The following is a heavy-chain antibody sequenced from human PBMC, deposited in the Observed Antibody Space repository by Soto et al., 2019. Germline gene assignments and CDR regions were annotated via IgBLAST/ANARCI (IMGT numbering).Heavy chain of an antibody. D-gene: IGHD4-4*01. J-gene: IGHJ1*01. CDR3: ARDSSRTTLPTYEEKYFQH. CDR1: GFTFSSYG. V-gene: IGHV3-33*01. CDR2: IWYDGSNK. Sequence: QVQLVESGGGVVQPGRSLRLSCAASGFTFSSYGMHWVRQAPGKGLEWVAVIWYDGSNKYYADSVKGRFTISRDNSKNTLYLQMNSLRAEDTAVYYCARDSSRTTLPTYEEKYFQHWGQGTLVTVSS.